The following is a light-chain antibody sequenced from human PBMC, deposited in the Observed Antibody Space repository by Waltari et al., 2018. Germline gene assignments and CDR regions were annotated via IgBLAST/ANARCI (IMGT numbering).Light chain of an antibody. CDR1: NSDVGAYKY. V-gene: IGLV2-14*03. CDR2: DVS. Sequence: QSALSQPASVSGSPGQSITISCTGTNSDVGAYKYVSWYQHHPGRAPKLILFDVSELPSGISNRFSGSKSGNTASLTISGLQTEDEADYYCSSYTSTTTLVFGGGTKVTVL. J-gene: IGLJ2*01. CDR3: SSYTSTTTLV.